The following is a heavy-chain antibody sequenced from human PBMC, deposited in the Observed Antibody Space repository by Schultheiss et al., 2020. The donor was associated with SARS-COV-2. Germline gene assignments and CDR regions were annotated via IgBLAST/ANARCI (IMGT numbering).Heavy chain of an antibody. CDR2: IYYSGST. V-gene: IGHV4-61*05. Sequence: SQTLSLTCTVSGGSISSSSYYWGWIRQPPGKGLEWIGYIYYSGSTNYNPSLKSRVTISVDTSKNQFSLKLSSVTAADTAVYYCASIAVAGTGKNAFDIWGQGTMVTVSS. CDR3: ASIAVAGTGKNAFDI. J-gene: IGHJ3*02. D-gene: IGHD6-19*01. CDR1: GGSISSSSYY.